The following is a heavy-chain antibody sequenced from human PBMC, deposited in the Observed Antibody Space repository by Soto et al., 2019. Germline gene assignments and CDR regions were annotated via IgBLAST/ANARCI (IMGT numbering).Heavy chain of an antibody. CDR1: GGSISSSGYY. Sequence: SETLSLTCTVSGGSISSSGYYWGWIRQPPGKGLECIGSIYYSGSTYYNPTLKSRVTISVDTSKNQFSLKLRSVTAADTAVYYCARHEAGWYFDSWGQGTLVTVSS. V-gene: IGHV4-39*01. CDR2: IYYSGST. D-gene: IGHD6-25*01. CDR3: ARHEAGWYFDS. J-gene: IGHJ4*02.